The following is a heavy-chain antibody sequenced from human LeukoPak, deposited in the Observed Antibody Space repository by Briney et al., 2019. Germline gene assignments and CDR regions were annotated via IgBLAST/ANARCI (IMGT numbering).Heavy chain of an antibody. CDR1: GGSISSSSYY. CDR2: IYYSGST. J-gene: IGHJ6*03. CDR3: ARQYYDILTGYYFYYYYYMGV. V-gene: IGHV4-39*01. Sequence: TSSETLSLTCTVSGGSISSSSYYWGWIRQPPGKGLEWIGSIYYSGSTYYNPSLKSRVTISVDTSKNQFSLKLSSVTAAGTAVYYCARQYYDILTGYYFYYYYYMGVWGKGTTVTISS. D-gene: IGHD3-9*01.